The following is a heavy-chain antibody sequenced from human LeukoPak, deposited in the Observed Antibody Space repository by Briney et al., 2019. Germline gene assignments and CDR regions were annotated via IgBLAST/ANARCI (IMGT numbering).Heavy chain of an antibody. D-gene: IGHD5-18*01. J-gene: IGHJ4*02. CDR2: ISYEGSNK. CDR3: ARDRGGYSYGTFDY. V-gene: IGHV3-30-3*01. Sequence: PGGSLRLSCAASGFTFSSYAMHWVRQAPGKGLEWVAVISYEGSNKYYADSVKGRFTISRDNSKNTLYLQMNSLRAEDTAVYYCARDRGGYSYGTFDYWGQGTLVTVSS. CDR1: GFTFSSYA.